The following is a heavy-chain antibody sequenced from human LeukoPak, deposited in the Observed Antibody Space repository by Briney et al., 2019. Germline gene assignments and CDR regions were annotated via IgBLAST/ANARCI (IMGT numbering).Heavy chain of an antibody. CDR3: ARDEKSGWSQRVEAFDI. CDR1: GGTFSSYA. CDR2: IIPIFGTA. Sequence: SVKVSCKASGGTFSSYAISWVRQAPGQGLEWMGGIIPIFGTANYAQKFQGRVTITADESTSTAYMELSSLRSEDTAVYYCARDEKSGWSQRVEAFDIWGQGTMVTVSS. V-gene: IGHV1-69*01. J-gene: IGHJ3*02. D-gene: IGHD2-15*01.